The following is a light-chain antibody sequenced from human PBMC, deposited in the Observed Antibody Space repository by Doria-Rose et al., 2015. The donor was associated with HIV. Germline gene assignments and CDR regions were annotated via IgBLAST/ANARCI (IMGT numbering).Light chain of an antibody. CDR2: DGS. CDR3: HQYGTSWA. CDR1: QSFSSTY. V-gene: IGKV3-20*01. Sequence: EIVLTQSPGTRSLSPGERATLSCRASQSFSSTYLAWCQQKPGQAPSLLIYDGSTMATGIPDRFSASGSGTDFTLTINRLEPEDFALYYCHQYGTSWAFGQGTKVEI. J-gene: IGKJ1*01.